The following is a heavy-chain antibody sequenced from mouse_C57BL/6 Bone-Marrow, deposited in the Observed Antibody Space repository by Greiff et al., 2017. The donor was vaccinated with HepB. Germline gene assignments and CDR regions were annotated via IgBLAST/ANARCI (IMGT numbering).Heavy chain of an antibody. CDR1: GFTFSSYA. D-gene: IGHD1-1*01. CDR3: ARERGNYASFAY. J-gene: IGHJ3*01. Sequence: EVHLVESGGGLVKPGGSLKLSCAASGFTFSSYAMSWVRQTPEKRLEWVATISDGGSCTYYPDNVKGRFTISRDNAKNNLYLQMSHLKSEDTAMYYCARERGNYASFAYWGQGTLVTVSA. V-gene: IGHV5-4*01. CDR2: ISDGGSCT.